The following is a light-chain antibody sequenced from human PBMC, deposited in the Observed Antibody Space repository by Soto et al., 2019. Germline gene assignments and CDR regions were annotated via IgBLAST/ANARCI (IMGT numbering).Light chain of an antibody. V-gene: IGKV3-15*01. CDR3: QQDGT. Sequence: ELVMTQSPATLSVSPGDRATLSCRASQSVSSNLAWYQQKPGQAPRLLIYGASTRATGIPARFSGSGSGTEFTLTISSLKSEDFAVYYCQQDGTFGQGTKVDIK. CDR2: GAS. J-gene: IGKJ1*01. CDR1: QSVSSN.